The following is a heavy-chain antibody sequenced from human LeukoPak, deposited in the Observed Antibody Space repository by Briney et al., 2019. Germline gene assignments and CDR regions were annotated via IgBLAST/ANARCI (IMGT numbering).Heavy chain of an antibody. V-gene: IGHV3-23*01. CDR2: ISPSGDIT. J-gene: IGHJ4*02. CDR3: DRAWLQFWS. CDR1: GFTFSNYN. D-gene: IGHD5-18*01. Sequence: PGGSLRLSCAASGFTFSNYNMNWVRQAPGKGLEWVSGISPSGDITYYADSVKGRFTISRDNSKNTVYLQVNSLRAEDTAVFAKDRAWLQFWSWGQGTLVTVSS.